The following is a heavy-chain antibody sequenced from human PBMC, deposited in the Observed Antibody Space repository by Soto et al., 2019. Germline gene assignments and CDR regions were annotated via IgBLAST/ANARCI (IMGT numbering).Heavy chain of an antibody. Sequence: ASVTVSCKASGYTFTSYAMHWVRQAPGQRLEWMGWINAGNGNTKYSQKFQGRVTITRDISASTAYMELSSLRSEDTALYYCARDRDYESGRYYFDYWGQGTLVTVSS. CDR2: INAGNGNT. V-gene: IGHV1-3*01. CDR3: ARDRDYESGRYYFDY. CDR1: GYTFTSYA. J-gene: IGHJ4*02. D-gene: IGHD3-22*01.